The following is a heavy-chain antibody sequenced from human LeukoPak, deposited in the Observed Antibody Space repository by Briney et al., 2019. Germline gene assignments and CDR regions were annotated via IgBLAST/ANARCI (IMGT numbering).Heavy chain of an antibody. J-gene: IGHJ6*03. V-gene: IGHV4-4*07. D-gene: IGHD1-26*01. CDR3: ARVGATAPYYYYHYMDV. CDR1: GGSIISYY. CDR2: IYTSGST. Sequence: SETLSLTCTVSGGSIISYYWSWIRQPAGKGLEWIGHIYTSGSTNYNPSLKSRVTMSGDTSKNQFSLKLSSVTAADTAVYYCARVGATAPYYYYHYMDVWGKGTTVTVSS.